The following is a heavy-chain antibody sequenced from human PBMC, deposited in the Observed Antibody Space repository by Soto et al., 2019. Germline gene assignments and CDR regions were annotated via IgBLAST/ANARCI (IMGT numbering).Heavy chain of an antibody. V-gene: IGHV3-21*01. D-gene: IGHD3-22*01. CDR1: GFTFSSYS. Sequence: EVQLVESGGGLVKPGGSLRLSCAASGFTFSSYSMNWVRQAPGKGLEWVSSISSSSSYIYYADSVKGRFTISRDNAKNSLYLQMNSLRAEDTAVYYCARSPYYYDSSVDYSYWGQGTLVTVSS. CDR2: ISSSSSYI. CDR3: ARSPYYYDSSVDYSY. J-gene: IGHJ4*02.